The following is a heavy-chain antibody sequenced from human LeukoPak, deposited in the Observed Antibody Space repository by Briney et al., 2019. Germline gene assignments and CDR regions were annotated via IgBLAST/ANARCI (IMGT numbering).Heavy chain of an antibody. CDR3: ASVITATGTWWFDP. D-gene: IGHD6-13*01. V-gene: IGHV3-7*01. Sequence: PGGSLRLSCAASGFTFSSYWMSWVRQAPGRGLEWVANIKKDGSEKYYVDSVKGRFTISRDNAKNSLYLQMNSLRAEDTAVYYCASVITATGTWWFDPWGQGTLVTVSS. CDR2: IKKDGSEK. J-gene: IGHJ5*02. CDR1: GFTFSSYW.